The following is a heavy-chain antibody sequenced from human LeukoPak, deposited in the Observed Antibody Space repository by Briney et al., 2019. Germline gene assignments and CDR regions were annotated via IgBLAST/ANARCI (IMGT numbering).Heavy chain of an antibody. CDR2: IMPLFGTA. Sequence: ASVKVSCKTSGGTFNNSAISWVRQAPGQGLEWLGGIMPLFGTAGYAQKFQGRVTITKDESTRTVYLELTSLTSDDTAVYYCARDYLVKPAAMWWFDPRGQRTLVTVSS. V-gene: IGHV1-69*05. D-gene: IGHD2-2*01. J-gene: IGHJ5*02. CDR3: ARDYLVKPAAMWWFDP. CDR1: GGTFNNSA.